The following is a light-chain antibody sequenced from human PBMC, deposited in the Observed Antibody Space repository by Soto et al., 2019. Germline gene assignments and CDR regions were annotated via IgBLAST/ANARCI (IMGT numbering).Light chain of an antibody. J-gene: IGLJ2*01. CDR3: QSYDSSLSGYVV. CDR1: SSNIGAGYD. CDR2: GNN. Sequence: QSVLTQPPSVSGAPGQRVTISCTGNSSNIGAGYDVHWYQQLPGTAPKLLIYGNNNRPSGVPDRFSGSKSGTSASLAITGLHAEDEADYYCQSYDSSLSGYVVFGGGTKLTVL. V-gene: IGLV1-40*01.